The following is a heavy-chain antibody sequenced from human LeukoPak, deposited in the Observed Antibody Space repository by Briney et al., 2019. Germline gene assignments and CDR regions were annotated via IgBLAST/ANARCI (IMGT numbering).Heavy chain of an antibody. CDR2: INSDGSNT. D-gene: IGHD3-9*01. V-gene: IGHV3-74*01. Sequence: GGSLRLSCAASGFTFSSYWMHWVRQAPGKGLVWVSRINSDGSNTGYADSVKGRFTISRDNAKNTLYLQMNSLRAEDTAVYYCTTYYDVLTGNLIGYWGQGTLVTVSS. CDR1: GFTFSSYW. J-gene: IGHJ4*02. CDR3: TTYYDVLTGNLIGY.